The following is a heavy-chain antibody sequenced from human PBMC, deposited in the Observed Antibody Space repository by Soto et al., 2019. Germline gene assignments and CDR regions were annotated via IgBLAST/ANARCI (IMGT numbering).Heavy chain of an antibody. CDR2: INPNCGGT. V-gene: IGHV1-2*04. Sequence: QVQLVQSGAEVKKPGASVKVSCKASGYTFTGYYMHWVLQAPGQGLEWMGWINPNCGGTNYAQKFQGWVNMTRDTSISTAYMELSRLRSDETAVYYCARDSSGSRRWYYMDIHYGMDVWGQGTTVTVSS. CDR3: ARDSSGSRRWYYMDIHYGMDV. D-gene: IGHD6-13*01. J-gene: IGHJ6*02. CDR1: GYTFTGYY.